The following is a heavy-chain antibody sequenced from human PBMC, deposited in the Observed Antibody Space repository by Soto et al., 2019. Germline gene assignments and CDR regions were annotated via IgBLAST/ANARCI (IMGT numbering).Heavy chain of an antibody. V-gene: IGHV1-18*01. CDR3: ARVLTAAGFDY. J-gene: IGHJ4*02. D-gene: IGHD6-13*01. CDR1: GYTFSSYG. CDR2: ISAYNGNT. Sequence: QVQLVQSGAEVKKPGASVKVSCKASGYTFSSYGINWVRQAPGQGLEWMGWISAYNGNTNYAQKLQGRXTXTXXTSTSTAYMELRSLRSDDTAVYYCARVLTAAGFDYWGQGTLVTVSS.